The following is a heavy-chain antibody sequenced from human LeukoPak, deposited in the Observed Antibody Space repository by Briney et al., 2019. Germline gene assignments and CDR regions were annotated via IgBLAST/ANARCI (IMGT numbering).Heavy chain of an antibody. CDR3: SRDWKYDSDSTSYRDY. D-gene: IGHD2/OR15-2a*01. J-gene: IGHJ4*02. V-gene: IGHV1-2*02. Sequence: ASVKVSCKASGYTFSDYFIHWIRQAPGQGPQWMAWINPKNGATNYAQRFQGRVTVTRVLSTNTAYMELSGLTSDDTATYYCSRDWKYDSDSTSYRDYWGQGTLVTVSS. CDR1: GYTFSDYF. CDR2: INPKNGAT.